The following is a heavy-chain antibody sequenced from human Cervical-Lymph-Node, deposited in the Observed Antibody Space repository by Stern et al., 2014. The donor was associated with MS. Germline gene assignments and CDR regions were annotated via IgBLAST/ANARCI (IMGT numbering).Heavy chain of an antibody. Sequence: VQLEESGPGLVKPSQTLSLTCTVSGGSISSGDYYWSWIRQHPGKGLERIGYIYYSGSTYYNPSLKSRVTISVDTSKSQFSLKLSSMTAADTAVYYCARDGPQVGAGSFDIWGQGTMVTVSS. CDR3: ARDGPQVGAGSFDI. CDR1: GGSISSGDYY. CDR2: IYYSGST. V-gene: IGHV4-31*03. D-gene: IGHD1-26*01. J-gene: IGHJ3*02.